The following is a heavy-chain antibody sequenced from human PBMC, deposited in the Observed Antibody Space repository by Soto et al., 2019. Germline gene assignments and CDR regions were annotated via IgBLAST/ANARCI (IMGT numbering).Heavy chain of an antibody. CDR3: ARGSFIAAAGTSGFDYYYYGMDV. CDR1: GGSISSGDYY. V-gene: IGHV4-31*03. D-gene: IGHD6-13*01. J-gene: IGHJ6*02. Sequence: SETLSLTCTVSGGSISSGDYYWSWIRQHPGKGLEWIGYIYYSGSTYYNPSLKSRVTISLDTSKNQFSLKLSSVTAADTAVYYCARGSFIAAAGTSGFDYYYYGMDVWGQGTTVTVSS. CDR2: IYYSGST.